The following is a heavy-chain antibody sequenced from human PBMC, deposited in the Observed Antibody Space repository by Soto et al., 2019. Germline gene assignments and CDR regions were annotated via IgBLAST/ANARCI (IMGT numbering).Heavy chain of an antibody. CDR1: GDTFNSYV. D-gene: IGHD3-16*01. CDR3: ARESLSVKEAEN. V-gene: IGHV1-69*17. CDR2: IIPIIGVT. J-gene: IGHJ4*02. Sequence: QVQLVQSGAEVKRPGSSVKVSCESSGDTFNSYVISWVRQAPGQGLEWMGGIIPIIGVTHYAQKFQGRVTSRALSSTGKAYMKLTSLGCEDTALYYGARESLSVKEAENWGQGTLVTVSS.